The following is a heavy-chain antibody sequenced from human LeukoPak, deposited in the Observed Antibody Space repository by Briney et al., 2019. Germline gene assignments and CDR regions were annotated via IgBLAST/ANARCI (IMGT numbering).Heavy chain of an antibody. CDR3: ARCAPGYSSGWYEWFDP. V-gene: IGHV7-4-1*02. J-gene: IGHJ5*02. CDR1: GYTFTSYA. D-gene: IGHD6-19*01. CDR2: INTNTGNP. Sequence: GASVKVSCKASGYTFTSYAMNWVRQAPGQGLEWMGWINTNTGNPTYAQGFTGRFVFSLDTSVSTAYLQISSLKAEDTAVYYCARCAPGYSSGWYEWFDPWGQGTLVTVSS.